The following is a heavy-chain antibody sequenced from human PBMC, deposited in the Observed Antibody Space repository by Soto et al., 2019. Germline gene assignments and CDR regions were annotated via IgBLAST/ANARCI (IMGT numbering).Heavy chain of an antibody. CDR3: ARGVESIVVVPAATRRWFDP. CDR2: INHSGST. J-gene: IGHJ5*02. Sequence: SETLSLTCAVYGGSFSGYYWSWIRQPPGKGLEWIGEINHSGSTNYNPSLKSRVTISVDTSKNQFSLKLSSVTAADTAVYYCARGVESIVVVPAATRRWFDPWGQGTLVTVSS. CDR1: GGSFSGYY. D-gene: IGHD2-2*01. V-gene: IGHV4-34*01.